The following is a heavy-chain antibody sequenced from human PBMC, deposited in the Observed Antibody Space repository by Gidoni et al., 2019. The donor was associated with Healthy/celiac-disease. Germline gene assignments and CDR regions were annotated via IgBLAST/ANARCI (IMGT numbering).Heavy chain of an antibody. J-gene: IGHJ4*02. CDR3: ATFEATPTQYYYDSSGYSLDY. D-gene: IGHD3-22*01. CDR1: GYTLTELS. CDR2: FDPEDGET. Sequence: QVQLVQSGAEVKKPGASVKVSCKVSGYTLTELSMHWVRQAPGKGLEWMGGFDPEDGETIYAQKFQGRVTMTEDTSTDTAYMELSSLRSEDTAVYYCATFEATPTQYYYDSSGYSLDYWGQGTLVTVSS. V-gene: IGHV1-24*01.